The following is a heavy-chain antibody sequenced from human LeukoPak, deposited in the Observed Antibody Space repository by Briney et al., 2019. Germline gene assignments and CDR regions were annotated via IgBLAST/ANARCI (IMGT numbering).Heavy chain of an antibody. D-gene: IGHD5-18*01. J-gene: IGHJ4*02. CDR1: GFTFSSYG. V-gene: IGHV3-33*01. CDR2: IWYDGSNK. Sequence: PGGSLRLSCAASGFTFSSYGMHWVRQAPGKGLEWVAVIWYDGSNKYYADSVKGRFTISRDNSKNTLYLQMNSLRAEDTAVYYCARGRGGYSYVADYWGQGTLVTVSS. CDR3: ARGRGGYSYVADY.